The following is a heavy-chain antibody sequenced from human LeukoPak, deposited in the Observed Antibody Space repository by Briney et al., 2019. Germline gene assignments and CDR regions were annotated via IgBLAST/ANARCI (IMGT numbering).Heavy chain of an antibody. Sequence: SETLSLTCTASGGSISSGDFYWSWIRQTPGKGLEWLGYLFHSEHAYYNPSLEGRATISVYTSKNQFSLRLTSVTAAESDLYFCARDARFGTLLQWGEGALVSVSS. CDR3: ARDARFGTLLQ. D-gene: IGHD2-15*01. CDR2: LFHSEHA. J-gene: IGHJ4*02. V-gene: IGHV4-30-4*01. CDR1: GGSISSGDFY.